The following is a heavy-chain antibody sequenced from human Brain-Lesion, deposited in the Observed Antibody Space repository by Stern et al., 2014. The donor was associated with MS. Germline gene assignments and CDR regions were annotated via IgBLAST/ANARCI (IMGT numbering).Heavy chain of an antibody. V-gene: IGHV3-9*01. CDR3: AKDIYDSSGFYYGVYYYGLDV. Sequence: EVQLVESGGGLVQPGRSLRLSCAASGFTFGNYAMHWVRQAPGKGLDWVSVIGSGSGRIGYADSVKGRFTISRDNAKNFLYLQMNSLRPEDTALYYCAKDIYDSSGFYYGVYYYGLDVWGQGTTVTVSS. CDR2: IGSGSGRI. CDR1: GFTFGNYA. D-gene: IGHD3-22*01. J-gene: IGHJ6*02.